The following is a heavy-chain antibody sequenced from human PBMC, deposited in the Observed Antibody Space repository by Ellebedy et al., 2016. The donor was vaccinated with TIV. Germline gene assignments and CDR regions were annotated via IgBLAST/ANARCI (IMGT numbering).Heavy chain of an antibody. CDR2: IYRSGST. Sequence: SETLSLTXAVSGGSISSGGYSWSWIRQPPGKGLEWIGYIYRSGSTYYNPSLKSRVTISVDTSKNQFSLKLSSVTAADTAVYYCARVFIVGATTSFYYYYGMDVWGQGTTVTVSS. D-gene: IGHD1-26*01. CDR1: GGSISSGGYS. J-gene: IGHJ6*02. V-gene: IGHV4-30-2*01. CDR3: ARVFIVGATTSFYYYYGMDV.